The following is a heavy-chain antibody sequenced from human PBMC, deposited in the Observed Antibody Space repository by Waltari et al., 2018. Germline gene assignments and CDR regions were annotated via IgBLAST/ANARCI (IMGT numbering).Heavy chain of an antibody. V-gene: IGHV4-4*07. CDR2: IYTSGST. Sequence: QVQLQESGPGLVKPSETLSLTCTVSGGSISSYYWSWIRQPAGKGLEWIGRIYTSGSTNHNPSLKSRVTMSVDTSKNQFSLKLSSVTAADTAVYYCARDRVEVPGSTEGYMDVWGKGTTVTISS. J-gene: IGHJ6*03. CDR3: ARDRVEVPGSTEGYMDV. CDR1: GGSISSYY. D-gene: IGHD6-13*01.